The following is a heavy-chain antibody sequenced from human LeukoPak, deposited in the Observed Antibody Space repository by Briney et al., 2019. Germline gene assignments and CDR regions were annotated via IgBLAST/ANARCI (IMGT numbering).Heavy chain of an antibody. Sequence: PGGSLRLSCAASGFTFIRHAMSWVRQAPGKGLEWVSTTGLNSVNTLCAEYVQGQFNIYRDNSKNTLDLQMDNLRVDDTAVYYCAKGDDIGKHPTRAYYFDTWGQGTLVTVSS. J-gene: IGHJ4*02. CDR1: GFTFIRHA. D-gene: IGHD5-24*01. CDR2: TGLNSVNT. V-gene: IGHV3-23*01. CDR3: AKGDDIGKHPTRAYYFDT.